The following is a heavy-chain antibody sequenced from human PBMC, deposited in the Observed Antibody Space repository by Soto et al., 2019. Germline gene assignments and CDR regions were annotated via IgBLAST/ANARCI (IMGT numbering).Heavy chain of an antibody. CDR2: IYYSGST. CDR3: ARAGSLVVVAFDY. D-gene: IGHD3-22*01. Sequence: SSETLSLTCTVSGGSISSSSYYWGWIRQPPGKGLVWIGSIYYSGSTYYKPSLKSRVTISVDTSNKQFSLKLSSVTAADTAVYYCARAGSLVVVAFDYWVQGTLVTASS. CDR1: GGSISSSSYY. J-gene: IGHJ4*02. V-gene: IGHV4-39*07.